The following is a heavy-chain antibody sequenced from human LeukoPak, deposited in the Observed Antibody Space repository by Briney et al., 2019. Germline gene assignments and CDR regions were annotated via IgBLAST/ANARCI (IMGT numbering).Heavy chain of an antibody. V-gene: IGHV1-3*01. Sequence: ASVKVSCKASGYTFTSYAMHWVRQAPGQRLEWMGWINAGNGNTKYSQKFQGRVTITRDTSASTAYMELSSLRSEDTAVYYCASPIESKGAFDIWGQGTMVTVSS. J-gene: IGHJ3*02. CDR3: ASPIESKGAFDI. CDR2: INAGNGNT. CDR1: GYTFTSYA.